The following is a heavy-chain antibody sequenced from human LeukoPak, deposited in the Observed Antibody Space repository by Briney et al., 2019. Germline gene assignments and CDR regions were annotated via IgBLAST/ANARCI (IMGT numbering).Heavy chain of an antibody. CDR2: ISAYNGNT. V-gene: IGHV1-18*01. D-gene: IGHD3-9*01. Sequence: EASVKVSCKASGYTFTSYGISWVRQAPGQGLEWMGWISAYNGNTNYAQKLQGRVTMTADTSTSTAYMELRSLRSDDTAVYYCARPLLTGYPDYWGQGTLVTVSS. CDR3: ARPLLTGYPDY. J-gene: IGHJ4*02. CDR1: GYTFTSYG.